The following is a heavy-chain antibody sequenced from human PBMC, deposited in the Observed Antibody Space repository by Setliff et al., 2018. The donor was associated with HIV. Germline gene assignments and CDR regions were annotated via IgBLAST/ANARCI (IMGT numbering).Heavy chain of an antibody. Sequence: GGSLRLSCAASGFTFSSYAVHWVRQAPGKGLEWVAVISYEEKNKYYADSVKGRFTISRGNSKNTLYLQMNSLRVEDTAVYYCARDSKYHSVWGNVGILDDWGQGTLVTVSS. CDR3: ARDSKYHSVWGNVGILDD. CDR2: ISYEEKNK. V-gene: IGHV3-30*01. CDR1: GFTFSSYA. D-gene: IGHD3-16*01. J-gene: IGHJ4*02.